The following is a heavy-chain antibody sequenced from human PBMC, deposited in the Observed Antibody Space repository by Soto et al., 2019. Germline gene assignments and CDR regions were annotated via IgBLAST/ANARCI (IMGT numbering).Heavy chain of an antibody. CDR1: GDSFSKYT. CDR2: IIPRFGTT. CDR3: ARGRGLYNSGRSQLDS. D-gene: IGHD1-26*01. V-gene: IGHV1-69*01. Sequence: QVQLVQSGAEVEKPGSSVRVSCKASGDSFSKYTVNWVRQAPRQGLEWMGGIIPRFGTTNYAPTLQDRVTITADESMNTVYMELSRLRCEDTAISYCARGRGLYNSGRSQLDSWGQGTLVTVSS. J-gene: IGHJ4*02.